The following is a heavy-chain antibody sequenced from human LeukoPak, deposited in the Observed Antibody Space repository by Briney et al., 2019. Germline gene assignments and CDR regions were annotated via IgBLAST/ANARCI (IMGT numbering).Heavy chain of an antibody. J-gene: IGHJ3*02. CDR3: AKTLVPAAIRSVGDAFDI. Sequence: SGGSLRLSCAASGFTFSRYAMSWVRQAPGKGLEWVSGISDSGGRTYYADSVKGRFAISRDNSKNSLYLQMNSLRAEDTAVYYCAKTLVPAAIRSVGDAFDIWGQGTMVTVSS. CDR2: ISDSGGRT. V-gene: IGHV3-23*01. D-gene: IGHD2-2*01. CDR1: GFTFSRYA.